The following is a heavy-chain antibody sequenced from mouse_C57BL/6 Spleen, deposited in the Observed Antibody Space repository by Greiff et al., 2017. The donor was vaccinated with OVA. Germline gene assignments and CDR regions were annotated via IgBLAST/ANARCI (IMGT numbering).Heavy chain of an antibody. CDR3: ARLEYDGSSREYFDV. CDR1: GYTFTSYD. V-gene: IGHV1-85*01. D-gene: IGHD1-1*01. J-gene: IGHJ1*03. CDR2: IYPRDGST. Sequence: VQLQQSGPELVKPGASVKLSCKASGYTFTSYDINWLKQRPGQGLEWIGWIYPRDGSTNYNEKFKGKATLTVDTSSSTAYMELHSLTSEDSAVYFSARLEYDGSSREYFDVWGTGTTVTVAS.